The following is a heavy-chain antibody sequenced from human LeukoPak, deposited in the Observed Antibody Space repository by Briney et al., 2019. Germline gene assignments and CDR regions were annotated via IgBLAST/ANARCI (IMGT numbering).Heavy chain of an antibody. CDR3: ASTSGYCSGGNCYSAFDC. Sequence: PSETLSLTCTVSGGSVSTYYWNWIRQPPGKGLEWIGYIYYSGSTNYNPSLKSRLTISVDTSNNQFSLKLSSVTAADTAVYYCASTSGYCSGGNCYSAFDCWGQGTLVTVSS. CDR2: IYYSGST. J-gene: IGHJ4*02. CDR1: GGSVSTYY. D-gene: IGHD2-15*01. V-gene: IGHV4-59*02.